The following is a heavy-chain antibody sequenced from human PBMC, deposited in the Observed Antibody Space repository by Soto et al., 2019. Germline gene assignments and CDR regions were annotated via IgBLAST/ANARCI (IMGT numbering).Heavy chain of an antibody. V-gene: IGHV3-53*01. CDR2: VYDLDGT. J-gene: IGHJ3*02. D-gene: IGHD5-12*01. CDR1: GLNVSGKKY. Sequence: DVQLVESGGGLIQPGGSLRLSCVASGLNVSGKKYMAWVRQATGKVPEWLSGVYDLDGTYYADSVRGRFTTSIDSSRTTVYLQMRDLRPEDTALYFCATWHLREHAYDIWGQGTMVTVPS. CDR3: ATWHLREHAYDI.